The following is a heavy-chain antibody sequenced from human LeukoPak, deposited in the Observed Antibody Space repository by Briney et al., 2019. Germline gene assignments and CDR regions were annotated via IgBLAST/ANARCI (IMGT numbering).Heavy chain of an antibody. CDR3: ARGGPLIAVAGRRWFDP. D-gene: IGHD6-19*01. CDR2: IYHSGST. V-gene: IGHV4-34*01. J-gene: IGHJ5*02. CDR1: SGSFSGYY. Sequence: SETLSLTCAVYSGSFSGYYWSWIRQPPGKGLEWIGEIYHSGSTNYNPSLKSRVTISVDTSKNQFSLKLSSVTAADTAVYYCARGGPLIAVAGRRWFDPWGQGTLVTVSS.